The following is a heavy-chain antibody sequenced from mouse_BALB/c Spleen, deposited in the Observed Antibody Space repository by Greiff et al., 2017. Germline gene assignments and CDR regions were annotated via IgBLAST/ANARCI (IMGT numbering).Heavy chain of an antibody. D-gene: IGHD2-10*01. CDR1: GYTFSSYW. Sequence: QVQLQQSGAELMKPGASVKISCKATGYTFSSYWIEWVKQRPGHGLEWIGEILPGSGSTNYNEKFKGKATFTADTSSNTAYMQLSSLTSEDSAVYYCARTPYYGNSAWFAYWGQGTLVTVSA. CDR3: ARTPYYGNSAWFAY. CDR2: ILPGSGST. V-gene: IGHV1-9*01. J-gene: IGHJ3*01.